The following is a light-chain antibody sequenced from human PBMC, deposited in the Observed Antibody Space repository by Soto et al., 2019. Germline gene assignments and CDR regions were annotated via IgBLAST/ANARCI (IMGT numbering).Light chain of an antibody. V-gene: IGLV2-8*01. Sequence: QSALTQPPSASGSPGQSVTISCTGTSSDVSGYTYVSWYQQHPGKAPKLVIYEVTKRPSGVTDRFSGSESGNTASLTVSGLQAEDEADYYCSSYAGRNNFVVFGGGTQLTVL. CDR1: SSDVSGYTY. CDR3: SSYAGRNNFVV. J-gene: IGLJ2*01. CDR2: EVT.